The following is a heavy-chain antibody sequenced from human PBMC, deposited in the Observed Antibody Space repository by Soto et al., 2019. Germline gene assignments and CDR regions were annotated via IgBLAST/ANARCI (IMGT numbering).Heavy chain of an antibody. J-gene: IGHJ4*02. CDR3: AKDRRIAAAGTLSLRGPLFDY. D-gene: IGHD6-13*01. CDR1: GFTFSSYG. CDR2: ISYDGSNK. Sequence: GGSLRLSCAASGFTFSSYGMHWVRQAPGKGLEWVAVISYDGSNKYYADSVKGRFTISRDNSKNTLYLQMNSLRAEDTAVYYCAKDRRIAAAGTLSLRGPLFDYWGQGTLVTVSS. V-gene: IGHV3-30*18.